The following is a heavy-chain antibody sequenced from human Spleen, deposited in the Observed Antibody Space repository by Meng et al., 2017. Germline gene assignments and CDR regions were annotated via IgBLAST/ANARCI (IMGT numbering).Heavy chain of an antibody. CDR3: ARVGDIVVVPAASNWFDP. D-gene: IGHD2-2*01. CDR2: IYYSGST. J-gene: IGHJ5*02. V-gene: IGHV4-39*07. CDR1: GGSISSSSYY. Sequence: RQLRGSGPDRVKPSETLSLTCTVAGGSISSSSYYWGWIRQPPGKGLEWIGSIYYSGSTYYNPSLKSRVTISVDTSKNQFSLKLSSVTAADTAVYYCARVGDIVVVPAASNWFDPWGQGTLVTVSS.